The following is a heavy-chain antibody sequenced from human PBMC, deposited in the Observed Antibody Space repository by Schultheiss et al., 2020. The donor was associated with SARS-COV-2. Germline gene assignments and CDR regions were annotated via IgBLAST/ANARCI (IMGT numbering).Heavy chain of an antibody. D-gene: IGHD5-24*01. J-gene: IGHJ6*02. CDR3: AKDRRATGYYYYGMDV. Sequence: GGSLRLSCAASGFTFSSYSMNWVRQAPGKGLEWVSSMHSGGTTYYADSVKGRFIISRDNSKNTLYLQMNSLRAEDTALYYCAKDRRATGYYYYGMDVWGQGTTVTVSS. CDR1: GFTFSSYS. CDR2: MHSGGTT. V-gene: IGHV3-53*05.